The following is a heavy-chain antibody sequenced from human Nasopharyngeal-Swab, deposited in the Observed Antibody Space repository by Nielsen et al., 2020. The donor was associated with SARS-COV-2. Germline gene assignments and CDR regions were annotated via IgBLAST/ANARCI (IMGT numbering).Heavy chain of an antibody. CDR2: IYYSGST. CDR3: ARGDYYYGMDV. Sequence: SETLSLTCTVSGCSISSYYWSWIRQPPGKGLEWIGYIYYSGSTNYNPSLKSRVTISVDTSKNQFSLKLSSVTAADTAVYYCARGDYYYGMDVWGQGTTVTVSS. V-gene: IGHV4-59*01. CDR1: GCSISSYY. J-gene: IGHJ6*02.